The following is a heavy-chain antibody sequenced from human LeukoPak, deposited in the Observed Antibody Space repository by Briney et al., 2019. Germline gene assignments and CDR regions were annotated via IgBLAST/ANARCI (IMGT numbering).Heavy chain of an antibody. Sequence: GGSLRLSCAASGFTFSSYAMHWVRQAPGKGLEWVAVISYDGSNKYYADSVKGRFTISRDNSKNTLYPQMNSLRAEDTAVYYCARGATVVTADYWGQGTLVTVSS. CDR3: ARGATVVTADY. J-gene: IGHJ4*02. CDR1: GFTFSSYA. D-gene: IGHD4-23*01. CDR2: ISYDGSNK. V-gene: IGHV3-30-3*01.